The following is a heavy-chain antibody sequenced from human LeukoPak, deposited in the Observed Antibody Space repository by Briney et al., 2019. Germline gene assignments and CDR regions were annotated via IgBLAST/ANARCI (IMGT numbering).Heavy chain of an antibody. D-gene: IGHD3-22*01. CDR3: ARDPSTGLLYYYYYYMDV. V-gene: IGHV1-18*01. J-gene: IGHJ6*03. Sequence: WASVKVSCKASGYTFTSYGISWVRQAPGQGLEWMGWISAYNGNTNYAQKLQGRVTMTTDTSTSTAYMELRSLRSDDAAVYYCARDPSTGLLYYYYYYMDVWGKGTTVTVSS. CDR1: GYTFTSYG. CDR2: ISAYNGNT.